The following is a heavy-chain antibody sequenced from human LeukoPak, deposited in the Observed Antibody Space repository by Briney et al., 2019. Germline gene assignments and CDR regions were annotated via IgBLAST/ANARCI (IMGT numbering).Heavy chain of an antibody. V-gene: IGHV1-2*02. J-gene: IGHJ4*02. CDR2: INPNSGGT. CDR3: ARDLSIAAPGTDFDY. CDR1: GYTFTGYY. D-gene: IGHD6-13*01. Sequence: ASVKVSCKASGYTFTGYYMHWVRQAPGQGLEWMGWINPNSGGTKCALKFQGRVTMTRDTSISTAYMELSRLTSDDTAVYYCARDLSIAAPGTDFDYWGQGTLVTVSS.